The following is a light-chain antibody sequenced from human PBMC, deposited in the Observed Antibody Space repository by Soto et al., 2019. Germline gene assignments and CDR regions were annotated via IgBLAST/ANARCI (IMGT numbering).Light chain of an antibody. CDR2: AAS. J-gene: IGKJ4*01. Sequence: AIRMTQSPSSLSASTGDRVTITCRASQGISSYLAWYQQKPGKAPKLLIYAASTLQSGVPSRFSGSGSGTDFTLTISCLQSEDFATYYCQQYYSYRATFGGGTKVEIK. CDR3: QQYYSYRAT. CDR1: QGISSY. V-gene: IGKV1-8*01.